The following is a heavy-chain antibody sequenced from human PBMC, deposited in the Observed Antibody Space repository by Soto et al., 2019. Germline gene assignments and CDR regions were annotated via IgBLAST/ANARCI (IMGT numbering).Heavy chain of an antibody. Sequence: EVQLVESGGGLVQPGGSLKLSCAASGFTFSGSAMHWVRQTSGKGLEWVGRIRSKVNSYATAYAASVKGRFTISRDDSKNTAYLQMNSLKTEDTAVYYCTRDSSGWPDWGQGTLVTVYS. V-gene: IGHV3-73*02. D-gene: IGHD6-19*01. J-gene: IGHJ4*02. CDR3: TRDSSGWPD. CDR2: IRSKVNSYAT. CDR1: GFTFSGSA.